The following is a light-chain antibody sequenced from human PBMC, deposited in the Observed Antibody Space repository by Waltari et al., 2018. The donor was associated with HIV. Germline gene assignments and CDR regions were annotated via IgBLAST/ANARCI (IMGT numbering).Light chain of an antibody. Sequence: QSVLTQPPSASGTPGQRVSISCSGSSSNIGTRTVTWFQQLPGTATTLLIYNNNQRPSGVPDRFSGSKSGTSASLAISGLQSEDEADYYCAAWDDRMNGFYVFGTGTKVTVL. V-gene: IGLV1-44*01. CDR3: AAWDDRMNGFYV. J-gene: IGLJ1*01. CDR2: NNN. CDR1: SSNIGTRT.